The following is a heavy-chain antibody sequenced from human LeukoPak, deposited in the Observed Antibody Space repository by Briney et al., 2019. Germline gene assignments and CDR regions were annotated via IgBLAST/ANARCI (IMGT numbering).Heavy chain of an antibody. CDR2: IASGGGANR. J-gene: IGHJ6*02. CDR1: GFIFSSYE. Sequence: PGGSLTLSCAASGFIFSSYEMNWVRQAPGKGLEWVSYIASGGGANRFYSESVKGRFTISRDNAKNSLYLHMNSLRAEDTGVYYCARIGTTTRGPAGLDVWGQGTTVTVSS. V-gene: IGHV3-48*03. CDR3: ARIGTTTRGPAGLDV. D-gene: IGHD2/OR15-2a*01.